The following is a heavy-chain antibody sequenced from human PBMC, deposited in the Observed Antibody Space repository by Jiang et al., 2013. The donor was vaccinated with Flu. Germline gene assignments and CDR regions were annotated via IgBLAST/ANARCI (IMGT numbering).Heavy chain of an antibody. CDR2: IYHNGNT. CDR3: AREREIHCSGGSCKSVWFDP. V-gene: IGHV4-4*02. D-gene: IGHD2-15*01. J-gene: IGHJ5*02. CDR1: GASISDNNW. Sequence: GSGLVKPSGTLSLTCGVSGASISDNNWWTWVRQTPAKGLEWIGEIYHNGNTKYNPSLKSRVTMSVDKSKNELSLQLSSVTAADTAVYYCAREREIHCSGGSCKSVWFDPWGQGTRVIV.